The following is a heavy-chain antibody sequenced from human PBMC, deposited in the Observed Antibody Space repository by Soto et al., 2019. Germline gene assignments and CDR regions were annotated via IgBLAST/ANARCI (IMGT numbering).Heavy chain of an antibody. Sequence: EVQLVESGGGLAQPGGSLRLSCAASGFTFSSYGMNWVRQAPGKGLEWVSYISTASASIYYADSVKGRFTISRDNAKNSLFLQMNSLRDGDTAVYYCARDSASYSSSSGSYWYLDLWGRGTLVTVSS. V-gene: IGHV3-48*02. CDR3: ARDSASYSSSSGSYWYLDL. CDR2: ISTASASI. J-gene: IGHJ2*01. CDR1: GFTFSSYG. D-gene: IGHD6-6*01.